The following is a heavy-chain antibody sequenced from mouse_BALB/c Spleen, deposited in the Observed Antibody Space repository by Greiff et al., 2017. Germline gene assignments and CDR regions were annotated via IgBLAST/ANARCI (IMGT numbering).Heavy chain of an antibody. CDR2: IYPYNGGT. D-gene: IGHD2-14*01. Sequence: VQLQQSGPELVKPGASVKISCKASGYTFTDYNMHWVKQSHGKSLEWIGYIYPYNGGTGYNQKFKSKATLTVDNSSSTAYMELRSLTSEDSAVYYCARMAYDEGLSFDYWGQGTTLTVFS. V-gene: IGHV1S29*02. CDR1: GYTFTDYN. J-gene: IGHJ2*01. CDR3: ARMAYDEGLSFDY.